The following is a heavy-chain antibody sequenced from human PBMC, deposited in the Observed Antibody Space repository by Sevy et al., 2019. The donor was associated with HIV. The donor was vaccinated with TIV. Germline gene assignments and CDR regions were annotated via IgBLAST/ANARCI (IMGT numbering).Heavy chain of an antibody. V-gene: IGHV3-7*01. CDR2: IKQDGSEK. Sequence: GGFLRLSCAASGFTFSTYWMSWVRQAPGKGLEWVANIKQDGSEKYYVDSVKGRFTISRDNAKNSLYLQMNSLRAEDTAVYYCARWDSSSLPFDYWGQGTLVTVSS. J-gene: IGHJ4*02. CDR1: GFTFSTYW. D-gene: IGHD6-13*01. CDR3: ARWDSSSLPFDY.